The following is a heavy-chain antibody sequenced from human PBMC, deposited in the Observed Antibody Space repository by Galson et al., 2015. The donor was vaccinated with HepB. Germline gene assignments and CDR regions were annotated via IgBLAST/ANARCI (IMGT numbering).Heavy chain of an antibody. CDR1: EFTFGDYA. CDR2: IRTKAYGGTT. Sequence: SLRLSCATFEFTFGDYAMSWFRQAPGKGLEWIGFIRTKAYGGTTEYAASVKGKFIISRDDSESIAYLQMNSLTSDDTAVYYCARKIAPPDYDYYGLDVWGQGTTVTVS. V-gene: IGHV3-49*03. D-gene: IGHD4/OR15-4a*01. CDR3: ARKIAPPDYDYYGLDV. J-gene: IGHJ6*02.